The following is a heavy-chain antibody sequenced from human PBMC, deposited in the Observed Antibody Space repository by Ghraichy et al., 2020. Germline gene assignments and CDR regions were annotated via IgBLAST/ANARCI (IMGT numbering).Heavy chain of an antibody. CDR3: ARDLSEVSNPRGMDV. CDR2: IYKSGST. CDR1: GGSISSGGYY. J-gene: IGHJ6*02. V-gene: IGHV4-31*03. D-gene: IGHD2-2*01. Sequence: SETLSLTCTVSGGSISSGGYYWSWIRQHPGKGLEWIGYIYKSGSTYYNPSLQSRVTISLDTSKNQFSLKVSSVTAADTAVYYCARDLSEVSNPRGMDVWGQGTTVTVSS.